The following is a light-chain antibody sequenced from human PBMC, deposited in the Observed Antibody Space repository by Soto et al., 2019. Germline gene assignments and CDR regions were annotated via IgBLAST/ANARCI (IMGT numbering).Light chain of an antibody. CDR3: QQYNSQAT. J-gene: IGKJ1*01. Sequence: DIQMTQSPSTLSASVGDRVTITCRASQSISYWLAWYQQKPGKAPKLLIYMASSLESGVPPRFSGSGAGTEFTLTLSSLQPDDFATYYCQQYNSQATFGQGTKVEIK. CDR2: MAS. CDR1: QSISYW. V-gene: IGKV1-5*03.